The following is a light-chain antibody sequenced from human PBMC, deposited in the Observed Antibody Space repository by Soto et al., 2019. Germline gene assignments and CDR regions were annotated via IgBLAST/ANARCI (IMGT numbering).Light chain of an antibody. CDR1: QSITRN. CDR2: GAS. Sequence: EIGMTQSPATLSVSPGEGATLSWRASQSITRNLAWYQQSPGQAPRLLIYGASTRATGIPARFSGSGSGTEFTLTINSLQSEDFAVYYCQQYNNWPMWTFGQGTKVDIK. CDR3: QQYNNWPMWT. V-gene: IGKV3-15*01. J-gene: IGKJ1*01.